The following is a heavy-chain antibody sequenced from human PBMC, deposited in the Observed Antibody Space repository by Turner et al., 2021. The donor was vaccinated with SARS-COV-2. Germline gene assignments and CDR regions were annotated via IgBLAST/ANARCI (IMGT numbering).Heavy chain of an antibody. V-gene: IGHV3-53*01. CDR3: ARGYSSGWYQRGAFDI. J-gene: IGHJ3*02. D-gene: IGHD6-19*01. CDR2: IYSGGST. CDR1: GFTVSSNY. Sequence: EVQLVESGGGLIQPGGSLRLSCAASGFTVSSNYMSWVRQAPGKGLEWVSVIYSGGSTYCADSVKGRFTISRDNSKNTLYLQMNSLRAEDTAVYYCARGYSSGWYQRGAFDIWGQGTMVTVSS.